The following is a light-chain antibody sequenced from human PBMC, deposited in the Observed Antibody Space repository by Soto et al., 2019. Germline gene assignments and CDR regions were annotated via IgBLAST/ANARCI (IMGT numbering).Light chain of an antibody. CDR2: EVS. J-gene: IGLJ1*01. CDR1: SSDVGGYNS. V-gene: IGLV2-14*03. CDR3: SSYTSTSSYV. Sequence: QSALTQPASVSGSPGQSITVSCTGTSSDVGGYNSVSWYQQHPGKPPKLIIYEVSNRPSGVSDRFSGSKSGNTASLTISGXQAEDEADYYCSSYTSTSSYVFATGTRSPS.